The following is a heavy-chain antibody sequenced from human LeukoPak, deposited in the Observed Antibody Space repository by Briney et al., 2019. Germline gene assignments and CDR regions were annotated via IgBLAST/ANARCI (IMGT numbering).Heavy chain of an antibody. D-gene: IGHD3-22*01. J-gene: IGHJ4*02. V-gene: IGHV3-48*04. CDR2: ISSSGSTM. CDR1: GFTFSSYG. CDR3: GTAGRGYLFDQ. Sequence: GGSLRLSCAASGFTFSSYGMHWVRQAPGKGLEWVSYISSSGSTMNYADSVKGRFTISRDNAKNSLYLQMNSLRAEDTAVYYCGTAGRGYLFDQWGQGTLVTVSS.